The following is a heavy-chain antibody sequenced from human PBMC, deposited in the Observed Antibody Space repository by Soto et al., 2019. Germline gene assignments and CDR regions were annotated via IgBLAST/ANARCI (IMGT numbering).Heavy chain of an antibody. CDR3: ARDNFWSGYYKDYYYYMDV. Sequence: GGSLRLSCAASGFTFSDYYMSWIRQAPGKGLEWVSYISSSGSTIYYADSVKGRFTISRDNAKNSLYLQMNSLRAEDTAVYYCARDNFWSGYYKDYYYYMDVWGKGTTVTVSS. CDR1: GFTFSDYY. D-gene: IGHD3-3*01. V-gene: IGHV3-11*01. CDR2: ISSSGSTI. J-gene: IGHJ6*03.